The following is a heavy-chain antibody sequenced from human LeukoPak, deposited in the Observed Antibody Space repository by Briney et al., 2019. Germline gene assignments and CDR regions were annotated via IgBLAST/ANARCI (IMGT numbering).Heavy chain of an antibody. CDR2: IKQDESEK. J-gene: IGHJ4*02. CDR1: GFTFSRYS. V-gene: IGHV3-7*04. CDR3: ARGPTSWYFDY. D-gene: IGHD2-2*01. Sequence: GGSLRLSCAASGFTFSRYSMSWVRQAPGKGLEWVANIKQDESEKYYVDSVKGRFTISRDNAKNSLYLQMNSLRAEDTAVYYCARGPTSWYFDYWGQGTLVTVSS.